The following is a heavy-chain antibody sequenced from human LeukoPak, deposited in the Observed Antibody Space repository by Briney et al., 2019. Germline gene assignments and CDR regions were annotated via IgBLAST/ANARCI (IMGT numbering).Heavy chain of an antibody. J-gene: IGHJ5*02. V-gene: IGHV3-23*01. Sequence: GGSLRLSCAASGFTISSYAMSWVRQAPGKGLEWVSAISGSGGSTYYADSVKGRFAISRDNSKNTLYLQMNSLRAEDTAVYYCAKDPMTTVTDNWFDPWGQGTLVTVSS. CDR3: AKDPMTTVTDNWFDP. CDR1: GFTISSYA. D-gene: IGHD4-17*01. CDR2: ISGSGGST.